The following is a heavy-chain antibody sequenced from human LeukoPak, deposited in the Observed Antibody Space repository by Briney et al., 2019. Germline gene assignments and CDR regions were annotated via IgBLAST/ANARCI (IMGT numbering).Heavy chain of an antibody. CDR1: GGSISSGSYY. V-gene: IGHV4-61*02. J-gene: IGHJ3*02. Sequence: SQTLSLTCTVSGGSISSGSYYWSWIRQPAGKGLEWIGRIYTSGSTNYNPSLKSRVTISVDTSKNQFSLKLSSVTAADTAVYYCARVGFSRDAFDIWGQGTMVTVSS. CDR3: ARVGFSRDAFDI. CDR2: IYTSGST. D-gene: IGHD3-3*01.